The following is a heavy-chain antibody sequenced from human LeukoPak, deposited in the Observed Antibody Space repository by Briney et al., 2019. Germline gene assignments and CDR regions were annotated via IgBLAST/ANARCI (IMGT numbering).Heavy chain of an antibody. CDR2: ISYNGGIT. Sequence: GGSLRLSCAASGFTFDDFAMSWIRQAPGKGLEWVSGISYNGGITGYGDSVKGRSTISRDNAKNSLYLQMNSLRAEDTALYYCARVPASAISTLPRFDYWGQGTLVTVSS. CDR3: ARVPASAISTLPRFDY. J-gene: IGHJ4*02. D-gene: IGHD2-2*02. CDR1: GFTFDDFA. V-gene: IGHV3-20*04.